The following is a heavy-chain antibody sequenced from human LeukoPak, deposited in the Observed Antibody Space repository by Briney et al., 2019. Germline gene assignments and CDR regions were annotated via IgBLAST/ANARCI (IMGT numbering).Heavy chain of an antibody. J-gene: IGHJ4*02. V-gene: IGHV1-24*01. CDR1: GYTLTELS. CDR2: FDPEDGET. CDR3: ATRAGSSDYYDRHFDY. D-gene: IGHD3-22*01. Sequence: ASVKVSCKVSGYTLTELSMHWVRQAPGKGLEWMGGFDPEDGETIYAQKFQGRVTMTEDTSTDTAYMELSSLRSEDTAVYYCATRAGSSDYYDRHFDYWGQGTLVTVSS.